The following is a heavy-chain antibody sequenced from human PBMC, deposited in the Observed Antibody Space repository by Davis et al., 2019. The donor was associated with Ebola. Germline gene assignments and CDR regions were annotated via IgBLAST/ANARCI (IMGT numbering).Heavy chain of an antibody. D-gene: IGHD3-10*01. J-gene: IGHJ4*02. CDR3: ARERYRDGSDYFFEQSH. CDR1: GGTFSSYA. V-gene: IGHV1-69*13. CDR2: IIPVSGIP. Sequence: SVKVSCKASGGTFSSYAISWVRQAPGQGLDWMGGIIPVSGIPKYAQKFQGRVTITADESTGTVYMELSSLRSEDTAVYYCARERYRDGSDYFFEQSHWGQGTLVTVSS.